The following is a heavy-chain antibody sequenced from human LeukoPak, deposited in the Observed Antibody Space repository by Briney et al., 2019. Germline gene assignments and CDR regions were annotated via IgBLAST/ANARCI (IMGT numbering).Heavy chain of an antibody. CDR3: ARDYQSGGYYYLSDY. Sequence: KASETLSLTCTVSGGSISSYYWSWIRQPAGKGLEWIGRIYPSGSTNYNPSLKSRVSMSVDTSKNQLSLKPSSLTAADTAVYYCARDYQSGGYYYLSDYWGQGTLVTVSS. V-gene: IGHV4-4*07. CDR2: IYPSGST. CDR1: GGSISSYY. D-gene: IGHD3-22*01. J-gene: IGHJ4*02.